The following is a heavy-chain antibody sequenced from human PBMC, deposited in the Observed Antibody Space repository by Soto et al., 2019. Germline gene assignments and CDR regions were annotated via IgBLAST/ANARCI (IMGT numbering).Heavy chain of an antibody. CDR1: GYTFTSYG. V-gene: IGHV1-18*01. CDR2: ISAYNGNT. Sequence: QVQLVQSGAEVKKPGASVKVSCKASGYTFTSYGISWVRQAPGQGLEWMGWISAYNGNTNYAQKLQGRVTMTTDTSTSTAYMELRSLRSDDTAVYYWARNPSIRRGSGSYYVWFDPWGQGTLVTVSS. J-gene: IGHJ5*02. CDR3: ARNPSIRRGSGSYYVWFDP. D-gene: IGHD3-10*01.